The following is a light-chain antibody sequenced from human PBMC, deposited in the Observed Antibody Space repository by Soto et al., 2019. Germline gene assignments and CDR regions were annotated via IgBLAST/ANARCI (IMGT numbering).Light chain of an antibody. Sequence: DIQVTQSPPSLSASVGDSVTITCRASQNINSQLNWHQQKPGRAPQLLIYGAFTLQSGVPSRFSGRGSGTDFTLTISSLQHEDFVSYYCQQTYIIPRAFRQGTKV. V-gene: IGKV1-39*01. CDR2: GAF. J-gene: IGKJ1*01. CDR1: QNINSQ. CDR3: QQTYIIPRA.